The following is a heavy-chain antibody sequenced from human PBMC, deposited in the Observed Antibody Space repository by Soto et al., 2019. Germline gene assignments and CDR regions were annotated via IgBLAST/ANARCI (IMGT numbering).Heavy chain of an antibody. V-gene: IGHV4-59*08. CDR2: IYYSGST. J-gene: IGHJ4*02. CDR1: GGSISSYY. Sequence: QVQLQESGPGLVKPSETLSLTCTVSGGSISSYYWSWIRQPPGKGLEWIGYIYYSGSTNYNPSLKCRVPILVDKSTNLFSLKLNSMTAADTCLSACATHHYDSESTPFDYWGQGTLVTVSS. CDR3: ATHHYDSESTPFDY. D-gene: IGHD3-3*01.